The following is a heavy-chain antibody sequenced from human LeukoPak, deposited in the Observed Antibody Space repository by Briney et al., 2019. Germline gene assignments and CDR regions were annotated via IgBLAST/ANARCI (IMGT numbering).Heavy chain of an antibody. Sequence: ASVKVSCKASGGTFSSYAISWVRQAPGQGLEWMGRIIPILGIANYAQKFQGRVTITADKSTSTAYMELSSLRSEDTAVYYCARDEVAYGYSPWGQGTLVTVSS. CDR2: IIPILGIA. J-gene: IGHJ5*02. D-gene: IGHD6-13*01. CDR1: GGTFSSYA. CDR3: ARDEVAYGYSP. V-gene: IGHV1-69*04.